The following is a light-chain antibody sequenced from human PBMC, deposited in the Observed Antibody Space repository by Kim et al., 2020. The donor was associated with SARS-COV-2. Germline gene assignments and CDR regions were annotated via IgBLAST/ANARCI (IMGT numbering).Light chain of an antibody. V-gene: IGKV3-15*01. CDR3: QQYNNWPYT. Sequence: SVAPGERAPLSCRASQSVTSNLAWYQQKPGQAPRFLIYGASTRATGVPARFSGSGSGTEFTLTISSLQSEDFALYYCQQYNNWPYTFGQGTKLEI. CDR1: QSVTSN. J-gene: IGKJ2*01. CDR2: GAS.